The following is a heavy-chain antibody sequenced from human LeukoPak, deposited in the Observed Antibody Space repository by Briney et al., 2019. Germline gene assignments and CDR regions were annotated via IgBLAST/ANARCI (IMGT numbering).Heavy chain of an antibody. CDR1: GYTFTGYY. V-gene: IGHV1-2*02. Sequence: AASVKVSCKASGYTFTGYYMHWVRQAPGQGLEWMGWINPNSGGTNYAQKFQGRVTMTRDTFISTAYMELSRLRSDDTAVYYCAIIVATIGPFDYWGQGTLVTVSS. J-gene: IGHJ4*02. CDR2: INPNSGGT. CDR3: AIIVATIGPFDY. D-gene: IGHD5-12*01.